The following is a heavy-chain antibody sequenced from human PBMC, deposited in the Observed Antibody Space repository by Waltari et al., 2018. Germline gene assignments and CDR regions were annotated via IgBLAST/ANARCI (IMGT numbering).Heavy chain of an antibody. CDR3: AREDYYGSGSYSRRYYYYYMDV. D-gene: IGHD3-10*01. V-gene: IGHV4-59*01. J-gene: IGHJ6*03. CDR2: IYYSGST. CDR1: GGSISSYY. Sequence: QVQLQESGPGLVKPSETLSLTCTVSGGSISSYYWSWIRQPPGKGLEWIGYIYYSGSTNYNPTLKSRVTISGDTSKNQFSLKLSSVTAADTAVYYCAREDYYGSGSYSRRYYYYYMDVWGKGTTVTVSS.